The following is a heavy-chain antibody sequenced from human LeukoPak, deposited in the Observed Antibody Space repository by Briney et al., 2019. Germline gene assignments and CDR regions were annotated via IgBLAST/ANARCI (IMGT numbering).Heavy chain of an antibody. J-gene: IGHJ4*02. Sequence: PSQTLSLTCTVSSGSISSGGYYWSWVRQHPGKGLEWIRYIYYSGSTYYNPSLKSRVTISADTSKNQFSLKLSSVTAADTAVYYCARGLVATISLDYWGQGTLVTVSS. CDR3: ARGLVATISLDY. D-gene: IGHD5-12*01. CDR2: IYYSGST. V-gene: IGHV4-31*03. CDR1: SGSISSGGYY.